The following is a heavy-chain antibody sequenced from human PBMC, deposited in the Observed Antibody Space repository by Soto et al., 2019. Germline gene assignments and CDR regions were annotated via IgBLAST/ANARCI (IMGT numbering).Heavy chain of an antibody. J-gene: IGHJ6*02. CDR1: GFTFSSYG. CDR3: ARETTHYSYYYYGMDV. D-gene: IGHD4-4*01. Sequence: GGSLRLSCAASGFTFSSYGMHWVRKAPGKGVEWVAVIWYDGSNKYYADSVKGRFTISRDNSKNTLYLQMNSLRAEDTAVYYCARETTHYSYYYYGMDVWGQGTTVTVSS. CDR2: IWYDGSNK. V-gene: IGHV3-33*01.